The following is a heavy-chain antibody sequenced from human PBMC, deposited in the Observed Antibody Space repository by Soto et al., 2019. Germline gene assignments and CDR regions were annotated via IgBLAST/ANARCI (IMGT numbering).Heavy chain of an antibody. Sequence: QVQLVESGGGVVQPGRSLRLSCAASGFTFSSYGMHWVRQAPGKGLEWVAVIWYDGSNKYYADSVKGRFTISRDNSKNTLYLQMNSLRAEDTAVYYCAREDIAAADYYGMDVWGQGTTVTVSS. CDR3: AREDIAAADYYGMDV. J-gene: IGHJ6*02. V-gene: IGHV3-33*01. D-gene: IGHD6-25*01. CDR2: IWYDGSNK. CDR1: GFTFSSYG.